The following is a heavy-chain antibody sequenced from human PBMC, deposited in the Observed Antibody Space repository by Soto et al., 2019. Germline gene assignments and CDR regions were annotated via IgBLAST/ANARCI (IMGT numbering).Heavy chain of an antibody. Sequence: PGGSLRLSCAASGFSFSSYAMSWVRQAPGKGLDWVSAISGSGTKTHYADSVKGRFTIPRDNSKNTLYLQMNSLRAEDTAVYYCAKDHPVIEVVKVFEYWGRGALVTVSS. CDR1: GFSFSSYA. D-gene: IGHD3-22*01. V-gene: IGHV3-23*01. CDR3: AKDHPVIEVVKVFEY. J-gene: IGHJ4*02. CDR2: ISGSGTKT.